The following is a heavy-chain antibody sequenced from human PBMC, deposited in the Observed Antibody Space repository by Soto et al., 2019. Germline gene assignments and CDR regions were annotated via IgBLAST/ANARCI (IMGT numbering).Heavy chain of an antibody. CDR1: GINYNTYA. CDR2: INSGNGDT. J-gene: IGHJ4*02. D-gene: IGHD5-12*01. V-gene: IGHV1-3*01. Sequence: QVQLVQAGAEMKKPGASVKLSCKTSGINYNTYAIHWVRQAPGQGLEWMGWINSGNGDTRYSQNFQGRVTLPRDTSASTVYMDLDSLKYEDTGVYYCARAISGYVTWGQGTLVTVSS. CDR3: ARAISGYVT.